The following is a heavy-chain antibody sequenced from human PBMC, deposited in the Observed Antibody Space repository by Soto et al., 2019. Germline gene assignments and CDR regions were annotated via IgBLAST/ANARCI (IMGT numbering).Heavy chain of an antibody. CDR2: ISYDGSNK. CDR1: GFTFSSYA. V-gene: IGHV3-30*04. J-gene: IGHJ4*02. Sequence: GGSLRLSCAASGFTFSSYAMHWVRQAPGKGLEWVAVISYDGSNKYYADSVKGRFTISRDNSKNTLYLQMNSLRAEDTAVYYCARDLAAQDTWSLVRLDYWGQGTLVSVSS. CDR3: ARDLAAQDTWSLVRLDY. D-gene: IGHD6-6*01.